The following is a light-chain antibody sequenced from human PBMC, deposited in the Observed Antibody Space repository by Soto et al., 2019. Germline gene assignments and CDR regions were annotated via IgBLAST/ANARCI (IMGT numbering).Light chain of an antibody. CDR1: QTISSW. V-gene: IGKV1-5*01. CDR3: QEKKTYTIA. CDR2: DAF. J-gene: IGKJ5*01. Sequence: DIQMTPSPSTLAASVGDRVTITCRASQTISSWMAWYQQKPGNAPKLLIHDAFSLQSVLPSRFRGIRSGTEFTLTISSQQPDDFATYYSQEKKTYTIALAQGILVAIK.